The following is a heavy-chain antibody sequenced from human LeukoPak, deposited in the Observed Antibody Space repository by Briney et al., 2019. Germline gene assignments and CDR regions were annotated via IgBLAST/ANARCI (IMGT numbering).Heavy chain of an antibody. CDR3: ANGGGLDCSSTSCYLGDAFDI. CDR1: GFTFSSYG. CDR2: IRYDGSNK. V-gene: IGHV3-30*02. J-gene: IGHJ3*02. Sequence: GGSLRLSCAASGFTFSSYGMHWVRQAPGKGLEWVAFIRYDGSNKYYADSVKGRFTISRDNSKNTLYLQMNSLRAEDTAVYYCANGGGLDCSSTSCYLGDAFDIWGQGTMVTVSS. D-gene: IGHD2-2*01.